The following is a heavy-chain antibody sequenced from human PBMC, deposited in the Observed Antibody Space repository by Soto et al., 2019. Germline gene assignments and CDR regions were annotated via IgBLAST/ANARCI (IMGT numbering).Heavy chain of an antibody. CDR3: AKGLYDFWSGYYTALGGDYYYGMDV. Sequence: VQLVESGGGVVQPGRSLRLSCGASGFTFDDYAMHWVRQAPGKGLEWVSGISWNSGSIGYADSVKGRFTISRDNAKNSLYLQMNSLRAEDTALYYCAKGLYDFWSGYYTALGGDYYYGMDVWGQGTTVTVSS. D-gene: IGHD3-3*01. CDR2: ISWNSGSI. CDR1: GFTFDDYA. V-gene: IGHV3-9*01. J-gene: IGHJ6*02.